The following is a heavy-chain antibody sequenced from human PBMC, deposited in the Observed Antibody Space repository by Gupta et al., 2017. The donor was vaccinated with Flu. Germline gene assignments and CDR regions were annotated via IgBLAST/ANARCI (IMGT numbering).Heavy chain of an antibody. CDR1: GGSFSGYY. D-gene: IGHD6-19*01. CDR3: ARGLPAVAAHFDL. Sequence: QVQLQQWGAGLLKPSETLSLTCAVYGGSFSGYYWSWIRQPPGKGLEWIGEINHSGSTNYNPSLKSRVTISVDTSKNQFSLKLSSVTAADTAVYYCARGLPAVAAHFDLWGRGTLVTVSS. V-gene: IGHV4-34*01. CDR2: INHSGST. J-gene: IGHJ2*01.